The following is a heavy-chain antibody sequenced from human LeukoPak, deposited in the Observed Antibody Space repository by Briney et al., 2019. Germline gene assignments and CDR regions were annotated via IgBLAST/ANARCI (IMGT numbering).Heavy chain of an antibody. J-gene: IGHJ4*02. Sequence: GGSLRLSCAASGFTFSSYGMHWVRQAPGKGLEWVAFIRYDGSNKYYADSVKGRFTISRDNSKNTLYLEMNSLRAEDTAVYYCATLPGSGYYLPFDYWGQGTLVTVSS. CDR2: IRYDGSNK. D-gene: IGHD3-3*01. CDR3: ATLPGSGYYLPFDY. CDR1: GFTFSSYG. V-gene: IGHV3-30*02.